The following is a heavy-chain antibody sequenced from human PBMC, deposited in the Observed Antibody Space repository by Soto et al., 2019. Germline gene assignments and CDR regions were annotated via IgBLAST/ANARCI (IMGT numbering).Heavy chain of an antibody. CDR3: ARVVGGYFDY. D-gene: IGHD3-10*01. V-gene: IGHV4-31*03. J-gene: IGHJ4*02. CDR2: VYYRGST. CDR1: SGSISSVGYY. Sequence: QVQLQESGPGLVKPSQTLSLTCTVSSGSISSVGYYWNWIRQHQGKGLEWIGYVYYRGSTYLNPSIKSRVTITVEKSKKQLYMKLSSVTAADTAVYYCARVVGGYFDYWGQGTLVTVSS.